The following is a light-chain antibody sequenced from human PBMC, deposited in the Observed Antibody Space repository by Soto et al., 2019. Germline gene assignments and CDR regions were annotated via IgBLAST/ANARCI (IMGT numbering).Light chain of an antibody. J-gene: IGKJ1*01. CDR3: QQYNSYSWT. V-gene: IGKV1-5*01. CDR1: QSISSW. Sequence: DIQMTQSPSTLSASVGDRVTITCRASQSISSWFAWYQQKPGKAPKLLIYDASSLESGVPSRFSGSGSGTEFTLTLSSLQPDDFATYYCQQYNSYSWTFGQGTKVEIK. CDR2: DAS.